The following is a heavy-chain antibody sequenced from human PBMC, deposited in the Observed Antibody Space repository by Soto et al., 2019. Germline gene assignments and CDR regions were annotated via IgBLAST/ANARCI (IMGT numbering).Heavy chain of an antibody. D-gene: IGHD3-3*01. J-gene: IGHJ6*02. V-gene: IGHV1-18*04. CDR2: ISAYNGNT. CDR3: ARAVYKGLLSGYYTNYYYGMDV. Sequence: QVQLVQSGAEVKKPGASVKVSCKASGYTFTSYGISWVRQAPGQGLEWMGWISAYNGNTNYAQKLQGRVTMTTDTSTSTAYMELRSLRSDDTAVYYCARAVYKGLLSGYYTNYYYGMDVWGQGTTVTVSS. CDR1: GYTFTSYG.